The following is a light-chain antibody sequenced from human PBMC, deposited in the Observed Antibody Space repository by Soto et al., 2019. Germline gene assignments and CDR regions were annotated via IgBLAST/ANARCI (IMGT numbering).Light chain of an antibody. CDR3: QTGGSGIVV. Sequence: QLVLTQSPSASASLGASVKLTCTLSSGHSNYAIAWHQQQSEKGPRDLMKLNRDGSHSKGDGIPDRVSGSSSGAERYLTISSLQSEDEADYYCQTGGSGIVVFGGGTKLTVL. J-gene: IGLJ2*01. CDR1: SGHSNYA. CDR2: LNRDGSH. V-gene: IGLV4-69*01.